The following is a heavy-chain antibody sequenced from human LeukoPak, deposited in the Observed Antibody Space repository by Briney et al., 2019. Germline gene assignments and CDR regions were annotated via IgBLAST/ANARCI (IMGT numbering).Heavy chain of an antibody. CDR3: TTEMVNNTVTTPFDY. Sequence: PGGSLRLSCAASGFTFSNAWMSWVRQAPGKGLEWVGRIKSKTDGGTTDYAAPVKGRFTISRDDSKNTLYLQVNSLKTEDTAVYYCTTEMVNNTVTTPFDYWGQGTLVTVSS. CDR2: IKSKTDGGTT. CDR1: GFTFSNAW. D-gene: IGHD4-17*01. J-gene: IGHJ4*02. V-gene: IGHV3-15*01.